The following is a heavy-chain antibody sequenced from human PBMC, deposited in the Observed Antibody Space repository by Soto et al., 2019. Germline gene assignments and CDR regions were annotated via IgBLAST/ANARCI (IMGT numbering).Heavy chain of an antibody. CDR1: WDSVSSNSAS. CDR2: TYYRSKWYN. V-gene: IGHV6-1*01. Sequence: SQTLSLTCAISWDSVSSNSASWNWITQSPSRGLEWLGRTYYRSKWYNNYAVSVKSRITINPDTSKNQFSLQLNSVTPEDTAVYYCARELIRYSRGWSLSVNDAFDIWGQGTMVTVSS. J-gene: IGHJ3*02. D-gene: IGHD6-19*01. CDR3: ARELIRYSRGWSLSVNDAFDI.